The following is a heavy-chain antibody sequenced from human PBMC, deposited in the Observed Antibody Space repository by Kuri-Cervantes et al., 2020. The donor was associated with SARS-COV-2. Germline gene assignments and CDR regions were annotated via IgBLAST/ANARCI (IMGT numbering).Heavy chain of an antibody. Sequence: GSLRLSCTVSGGSISSSSYYWGWIRQPPGKGLEWIGSIYYSGSTYYNPSLKSRVTISVDTSKNQFSLQLNSVTPEDTAVYYCARGYSSGWSFDYWGQGTRVTVSS. CDR2: IYYSGST. CDR1: GGSISSSSYY. D-gene: IGHD6-19*01. V-gene: IGHV4-39*01. J-gene: IGHJ4*02. CDR3: ARGYSSGWSFDY.